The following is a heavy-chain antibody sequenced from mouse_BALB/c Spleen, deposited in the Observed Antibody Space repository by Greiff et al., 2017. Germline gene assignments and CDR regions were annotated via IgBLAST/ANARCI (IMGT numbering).Heavy chain of an antibody. V-gene: IGHV1S81*02. D-gene: IGHD2-1*01. CDR3: ARSYGNYYFDY. Sequence: QVQLQQPGAELVKPGASVKLSCKASGYTFTSYWMHWVKQRPGQGLEWIGEINPSNGRTNYNEKFKSKATLTVDKSSSTAYMQLSSLTSEDSAVYYCARSYGNYYFDYWGQGTTRTVSS. CDR1: GYTFTSYW. J-gene: IGHJ2*01. CDR2: INPSNGRT.